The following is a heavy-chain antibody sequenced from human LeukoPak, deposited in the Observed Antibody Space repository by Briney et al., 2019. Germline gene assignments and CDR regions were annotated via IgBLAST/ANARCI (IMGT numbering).Heavy chain of an antibody. V-gene: IGHV4-39*01. CDR1: GGSISSSSYY. CDR3: ATYAGFSGSYQYFDY. Sequence: PSETLSLTCTVSGGSISSSSYYWGWIRQPPGKGLEWIGSIYYSGSTYYNPSLKSRVTISVDTSKNQFSLKLSSVTAADTAVYYCATYAGFSGSYQYFDYWGQGTLVTVSS. CDR2: IYYSGST. D-gene: IGHD1-26*01. J-gene: IGHJ4*02.